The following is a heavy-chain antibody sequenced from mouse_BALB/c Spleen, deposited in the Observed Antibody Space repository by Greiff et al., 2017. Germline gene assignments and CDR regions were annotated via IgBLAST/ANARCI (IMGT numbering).Heavy chain of an antibody. Sequence: EVQLQQSGAELVKPGASVKLSCKASGYTFTSYNMYWVKQKPGQGLEWIGYINPYNDGTKYNEKFKGKATLTVDKSSSTAYMELNSLTSEDSAVYYCARKIRLYYAMDYWGQGTSVTVSS. CDR3: ARKIRLYYAMDY. V-gene: IGHV1-14*01. CDR1: GYTFTSYN. D-gene: IGHD5-1-1*01. CDR2: INPYNDGT. J-gene: IGHJ4*01.